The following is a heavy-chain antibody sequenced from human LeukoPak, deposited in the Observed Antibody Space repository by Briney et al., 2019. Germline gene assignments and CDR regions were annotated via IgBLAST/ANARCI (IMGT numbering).Heavy chain of an antibody. J-gene: IGHJ6*03. D-gene: IGHD6-13*01. CDR3: ARERSRYSSSWYGYYYMDV. CDR2: IYYSGRT. CDR1: GGSISSYY. Sequence: SETLSLTCTVSGGSISSYYWSWIRQPPGKGLEWIGYIYYSGRTNYNPSLKSRVTISGDTSKNQFSLKLSSVTAADTAVYYCARERSRYSSSWYGYYYMDVWGKGTTVTISS. V-gene: IGHV4-59*12.